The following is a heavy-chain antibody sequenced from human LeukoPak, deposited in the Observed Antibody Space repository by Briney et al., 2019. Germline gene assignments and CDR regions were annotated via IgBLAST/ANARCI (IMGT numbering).Heavy chain of an antibody. CDR3: ARDRHWDQGNFDY. D-gene: IGHD7-27*01. Sequence: ASVKVSCKASGYTFTGYYMHWVRQAPGQGLEWMGIINSSGGTTSYAQKFQGRVTMTRDTSTSTVYMELSSLRSEDTAVYYCARDRHWDQGNFDYWGQGTLVTVSS. CDR1: GYTFTGYY. V-gene: IGHV1-46*01. CDR2: INSSGGTT. J-gene: IGHJ4*02.